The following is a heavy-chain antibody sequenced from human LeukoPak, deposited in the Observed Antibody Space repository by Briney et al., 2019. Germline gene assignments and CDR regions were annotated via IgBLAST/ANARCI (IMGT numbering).Heavy chain of an antibody. CDR3: ARAGGYYYDSSGYYYAEEYYFDY. J-gene: IGHJ4*02. D-gene: IGHD3-22*01. CDR2: IKQDGSEK. CDR1: GFTFSDYS. V-gene: IGHV3-7*05. Sequence: GGSLRLSCAVSGFTFSDYSVSWVRQAPGKGLEWVANIKQDGSEKYYVDSVKGRFTISRDNAKNSLFLQMNSLRAEDTAVYYCARAGGYYYDSSGYYYAEEYYFDYWGQGTLVTVSS.